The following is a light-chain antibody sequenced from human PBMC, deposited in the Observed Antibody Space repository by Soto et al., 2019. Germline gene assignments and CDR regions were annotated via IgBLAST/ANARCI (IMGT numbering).Light chain of an antibody. J-gene: IGLJ1*01. V-gene: IGLV1-51*01. CDR3: GSWDSSRSAND. CDR2: GDN. CDR1: SSHIGARS. Sequence: VLTQPGSGSAARGQKVTIFFSGSSSHIGARSLSWYPQRPGTAPTRLIFGDNKRRAGVSDRFSGCKTGTSATLGLTVFHTGDEDDYYCGSWDSSRSANDFGTGTKVTVL.